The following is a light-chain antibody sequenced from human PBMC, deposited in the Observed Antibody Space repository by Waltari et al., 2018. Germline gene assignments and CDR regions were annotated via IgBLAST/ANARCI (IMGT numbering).Light chain of an antibody. CDR3: QHYVRLPAT. V-gene: IGKV3-20*01. Sequence: EIVLTQSPGTLSLSPGERATLSCWASRSVSRALVGYQQKPGQAPRLLIYGASTRAPGIPDRLSGSGAGTDFSLTINRLEPEDFAVYYCQHYVRLPATFGQGTKVEI. CDR1: RSVSRA. CDR2: GAS. J-gene: IGKJ1*01.